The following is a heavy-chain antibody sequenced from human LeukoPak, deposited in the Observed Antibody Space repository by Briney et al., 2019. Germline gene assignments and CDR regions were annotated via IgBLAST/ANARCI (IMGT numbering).Heavy chain of an antibody. CDR3: ARVSWEEYGSGSYYSYFDY. CDR2: IIPIFGTA. D-gene: IGHD3-10*01. V-gene: IGHV1-69*01. J-gene: IGHJ4*02. Sequence: ASVKVSCKASGGTFSSYAISWVRQAPGQGLEWMGGIIPIFGTANYAQKFRGRVTITADESTSTAYMELSSLRSEDTAVYYCARVSWEEYGSGSYYSYFDYWGQGTLVTVSS. CDR1: GGTFSSYA.